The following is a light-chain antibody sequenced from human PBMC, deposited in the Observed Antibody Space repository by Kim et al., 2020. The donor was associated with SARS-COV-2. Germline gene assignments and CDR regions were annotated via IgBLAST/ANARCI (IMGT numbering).Light chain of an antibody. J-gene: IGLJ2*01. CDR1: KLGDKY. Sequence: SYELTQPPSVSVSPGQTASITCSGDKLGDKYACWYQQKPGQSPVLVIYQVSKRPSGIPERFSGSNSGNTATLTISGTQAMDEADYYCQAWDSSHVVFGGGTQLTVL. CDR3: QAWDSSHVV. CDR2: QVS. V-gene: IGLV3-1*01.